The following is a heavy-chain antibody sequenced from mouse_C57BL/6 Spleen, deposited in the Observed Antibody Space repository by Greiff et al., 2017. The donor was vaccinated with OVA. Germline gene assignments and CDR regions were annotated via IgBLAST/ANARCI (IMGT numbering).Heavy chain of an antibody. CDR3: TRDTTAIDY. Sequence: QVQLQQSGAELVRPGASVTLSCTASGYTFTDYEMHWVKQTPVHGLEWIGAIDPETGGPAYNQKFKGKAILTADKSSSTAYMELRSLTSEDSAVYYCTRDTTAIDYWGQGTTLTVSS. CDR2: IDPETGGP. J-gene: IGHJ2*01. V-gene: IGHV1-15*01. CDR1: GYTFTDYE. D-gene: IGHD1-2*01.